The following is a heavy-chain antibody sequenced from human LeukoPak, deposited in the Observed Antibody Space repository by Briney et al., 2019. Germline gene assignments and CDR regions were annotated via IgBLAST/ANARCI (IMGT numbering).Heavy chain of an antibody. CDR3: ARHYYDFWSGYYTYYYYYYMDV. CDR2: IYYSGST. Sequence: SETLSLTCTVSGGSISSSSYYWGWIRQPPGKGLEWIGSIYYSGSTYYNPSLKSRVTISVDTSKNQFSLKLSSVTAADTAVYYCARHYYDFWSGYYTYYYYYYMDVWGKGTTVTVSS. J-gene: IGHJ6*03. D-gene: IGHD3-3*01. V-gene: IGHV4-39*07. CDR1: GGSISSSSYY.